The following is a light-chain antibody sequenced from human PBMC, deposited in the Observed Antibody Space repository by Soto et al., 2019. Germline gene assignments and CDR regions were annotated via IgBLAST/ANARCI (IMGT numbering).Light chain of an antibody. V-gene: IGKV3D-15*01. CDR1: QTVSNN. CDR3: QHYNEWHLT. J-gene: IGKJ4*01. CDR2: FGS. Sequence: ERVMTQSPATLSVSPGEKATLSCRASQTVSNNVAWYQQNPGQAPMLLTYFGSTIATGIPARFSCSVSGTAFTLTISTPQSADIGVYYCQHYNEWHLTFGGGTKVDTK.